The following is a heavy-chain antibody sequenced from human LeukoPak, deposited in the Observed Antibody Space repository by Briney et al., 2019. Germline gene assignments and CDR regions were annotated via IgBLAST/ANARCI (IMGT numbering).Heavy chain of an antibody. Sequence: GGSLRLSCAASGFTFSSYGMHWVRQAPGKGLEGVAVIWYDGSNKYYADSVKGRFTISRDNSKNTLYLQMNSLRAEDTAVYYCARDHFDIVVVPAAMQGVNWFDPWGQGTLVTVSS. J-gene: IGHJ5*02. CDR2: IWYDGSNK. V-gene: IGHV3-33*01. CDR1: GFTFSSYG. D-gene: IGHD2-2*01. CDR3: ARDHFDIVVVPAAMQGVNWFDP.